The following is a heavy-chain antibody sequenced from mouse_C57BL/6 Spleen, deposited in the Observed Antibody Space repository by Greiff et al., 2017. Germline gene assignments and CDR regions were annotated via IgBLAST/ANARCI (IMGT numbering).Heavy chain of an antibody. CDR3: ARSAQAPLYAMDY. J-gene: IGHJ4*01. Sequence: VQLQQPGAELVRPGSSVKLSCKASGYTFTSYWMHWVKQRPIQGLDWIGNIDPSDSETHYNQKFKDKATLTVDKSSSTAYMQLSSLTSEDSAVYDCARSAQAPLYAMDYWGQGTSVTVSS. D-gene: IGHD3-2*02. CDR2: IDPSDSET. V-gene: IGHV1-52*01. CDR1: GYTFTSYW.